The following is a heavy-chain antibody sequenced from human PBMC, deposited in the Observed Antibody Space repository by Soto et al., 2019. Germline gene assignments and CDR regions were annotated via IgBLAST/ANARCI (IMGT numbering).Heavy chain of an antibody. J-gene: IGHJ4*02. Sequence: EVQLVESGGGLVQPGGSLRLSCAASGFTFSSYWMHWVRQVPGKGLVWVSRINSDGSSTSYADSVKGRFTISRDTATNKLYLQMNRLRAEDTAVYYCAKNKHSSSLGVNDYWGQGTLVTVSS. CDR1: GFTFSSYW. D-gene: IGHD6-6*01. CDR3: AKNKHSSSLGVNDY. V-gene: IGHV3-74*01. CDR2: INSDGSST.